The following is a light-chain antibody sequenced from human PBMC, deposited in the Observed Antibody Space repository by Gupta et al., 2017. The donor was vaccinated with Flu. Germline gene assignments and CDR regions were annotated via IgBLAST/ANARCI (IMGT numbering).Light chain of an antibody. CDR3: QQYNSYRTWT. J-gene: IGKJ1*01. CDR2: KAS. CDR1: QSISSW. V-gene: IGKV1-5*03. Sequence: SVGDRVTITCRASQSISSWLAWYQQKPGKAPKLLIYKASSLESGVPSRFSGSGSGTEFTLTISSLQPDDFATYYCQQYNSYRTWTFGQGTKVEIK.